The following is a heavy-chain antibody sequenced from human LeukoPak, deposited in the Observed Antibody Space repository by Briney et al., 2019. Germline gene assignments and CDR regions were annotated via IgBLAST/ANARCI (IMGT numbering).Heavy chain of an antibody. D-gene: IGHD5-12*01. J-gene: IGHJ4*02. CDR3: ARHSHGYGLNY. CDR1: GGSISTYY. CDR2: IYYSGST. Sequence: PSETLSLTCTVSGGSISTYYWSWIRQPPGKGLEWIGSIYYSGSTYYNPSLKSRVTISVDTSKNQFSLKLSSVTAADTAVYYCARHSHGYGLNYWGQGTLVTVSS. V-gene: IGHV4-59*05.